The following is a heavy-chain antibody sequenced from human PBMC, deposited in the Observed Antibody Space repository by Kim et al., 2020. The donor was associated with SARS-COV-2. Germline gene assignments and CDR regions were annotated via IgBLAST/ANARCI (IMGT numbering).Heavy chain of an antibody. CDR3: ARDRRFGSGSPFDP. CDR1: GASIGSGGYY. Sequence: SETLSLICTVSGASIGSGGYYWSWIRQHPGKGLEWIGYIYFSGNTDYNPSLKSRTTMSVDTSKNQFSLELNSVTAAATAVYCCARDRRFGSGSPFDPWG. CDR2: IYFSGNT. J-gene: IGHJ5*02. V-gene: IGHV4-31*03. D-gene: IGHD3-10*01.